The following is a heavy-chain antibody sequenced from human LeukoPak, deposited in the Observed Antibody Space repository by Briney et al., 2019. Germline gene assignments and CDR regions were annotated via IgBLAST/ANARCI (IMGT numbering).Heavy chain of an antibody. CDR3: TRDRGHGFDFDI. Sequence: GGSLRLSCAASGFTFSGYWMHWVRQVAGKGLVWVSRISDDGSSTTSTIYADSVKGRFTISRDNAKNTLYLQMNSLRAEDTAVYYCTRDRGHGFDFDIWGQGTTVTVSS. J-gene: IGHJ3*02. CDR1: GFTFSGYW. V-gene: IGHV3-74*01. CDR2: ISDDGSSTTST. D-gene: IGHD3-10*01.